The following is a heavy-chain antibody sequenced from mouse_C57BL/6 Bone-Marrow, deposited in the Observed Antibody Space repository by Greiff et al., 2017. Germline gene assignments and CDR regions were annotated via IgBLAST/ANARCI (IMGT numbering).Heavy chain of an antibody. CDR3: ARQPSDYYSCGCQGAMDY. CDR2: ISNGGGST. Sequence: EVKVVESGGGLVQPGGSLKLSCAASGFTLSDYYMYWVRQTPEKRLEWVAYISNGGGSTYYPATVKGRFTIPRDNAKNTLYLQMSRLKSEDTAMYYCARQPSDYYSCGCQGAMDYWGQGTSVTVSS. CDR1: GFTLSDYY. V-gene: IGHV5-12*01. D-gene: IGHD1-1*01. J-gene: IGHJ4*01.